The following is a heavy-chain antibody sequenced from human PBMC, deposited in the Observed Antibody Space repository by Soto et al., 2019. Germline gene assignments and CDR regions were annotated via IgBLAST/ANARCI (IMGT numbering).Heavy chain of an antibody. CDR2: MNPKTGNI. V-gene: IGHV1-3*01. CDR3: TREAVVAENWFDP. J-gene: IGHJ5*02. Sequence: QVRLVQSGAEVKRPGASVKVSCRASGYTFVDYALHWVRQAPGQGLEWVGWMNPKTGNIKSSHKFEDRVSITRDTATSTAYMELSGLRSEDTAVYFCTREAVVAENWFDPWGQGTLVTVCS. CDR1: GYTFVDYA. D-gene: IGHD3-22*01.